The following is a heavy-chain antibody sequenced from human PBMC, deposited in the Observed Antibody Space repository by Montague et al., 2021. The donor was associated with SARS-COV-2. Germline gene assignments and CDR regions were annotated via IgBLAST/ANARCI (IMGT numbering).Heavy chain of an antibody. V-gene: IGHV4-39*01. CDR1: GGSISSGDSY. CDR2: IYYAGST. D-gene: IGHD6-13*01. J-gene: IGHJ4*02. CDR3: GSTYNGNWYYFDY. Sequence: ETLSLTCSVSGGSISSGDSYWGWIRQAPGKGLEWIGDIYYAGSTYYNPSLRSRVTISADTSKNQFSLKLNSVTAADTAVYYCGSTYNGNWYYFDYWGQGTLVTVSS.